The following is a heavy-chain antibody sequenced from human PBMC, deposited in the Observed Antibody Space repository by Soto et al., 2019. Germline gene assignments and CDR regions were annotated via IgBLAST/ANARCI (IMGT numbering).Heavy chain of an antibody. Sequence: SQTLSLTCVISGDSVSSNGAAWNWIRQSPSRGLEWLGRTYYRSRWYSDCAPSVKSRITVNPDTSQNQFSLQLNSVTPEDTAIYYCARGPPGFHSAFDFWGQGTLVTVSS. V-gene: IGHV6-1*01. J-gene: IGHJ4*02. D-gene: IGHD4-4*01. CDR3: ARGPPGFHSAFDF. CDR2: TYYRSRWYS. CDR1: GDSVSSNGAA.